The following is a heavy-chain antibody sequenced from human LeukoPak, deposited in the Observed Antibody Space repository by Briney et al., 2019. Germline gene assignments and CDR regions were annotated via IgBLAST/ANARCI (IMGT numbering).Heavy chain of an antibody. D-gene: IGHD6-13*01. CDR2: ISPIFGTA. CDR1: GGTFSSYA. Sequence: SVKVSCKASGGTFSSYAISWVRQAPGQGLEWMGGISPIFGTANYAQKFQGRVTITADGSTSTAYMELSSLRSEDTAVYYCASTTAAGPRLEYYYYMDVWGKGTTVTVSS. J-gene: IGHJ6*03. CDR3: ASTTAAGPRLEYYYYMDV. V-gene: IGHV1-69*13.